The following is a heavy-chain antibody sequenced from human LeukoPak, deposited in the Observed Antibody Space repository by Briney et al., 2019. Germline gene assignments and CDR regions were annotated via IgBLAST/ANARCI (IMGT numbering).Heavy chain of an antibody. V-gene: IGHV4-31*03. D-gene: IGHD3-10*01. CDR1: GGSISSSGYY. J-gene: IGHJ6*02. CDR2: IYYSGST. Sequence: SQTLSLTCTVSGGSISSSGYYWSWIRQHPGKGLEWIGYIYYSGSTYYNPSFKGRVTISVDTSKNQFSLKLSSVTAADTAVYYCARDAEYYYGSGSYSSGIDVWGQGTTVTVSS. CDR3: ARDAEYYYGSGSYSSGIDV.